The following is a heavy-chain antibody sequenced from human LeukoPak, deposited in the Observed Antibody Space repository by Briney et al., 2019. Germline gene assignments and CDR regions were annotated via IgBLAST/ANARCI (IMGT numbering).Heavy chain of an antibody. CDR1: GFTFSRYS. V-gene: IGHV3-21*01. Sequence: VGSLRLSCAASGFTFSRYSMNWVRQAPGEGLEWVSSISTSSRYIYSADSLKGRFTISRDNVKNSLYLQMNSLRAEDTAVYYCARDSGDYGDPFDAFAIWGQGTMVTVSS. D-gene: IGHD4-17*01. J-gene: IGHJ3*02. CDR2: ISTSSRYI. CDR3: ARDSGDYGDPFDAFAI.